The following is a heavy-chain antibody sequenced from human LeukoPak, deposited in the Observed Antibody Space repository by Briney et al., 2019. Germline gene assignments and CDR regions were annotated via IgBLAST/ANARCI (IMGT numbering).Heavy chain of an antibody. CDR2: IGTASDT. D-gene: IGHD1-1*01. V-gene: IGHV3-13*01. Sequence: PGGSLRLSCAASGFTFSSFDMHWVRQPTGLGLEWVSTIGTASDTYYPGSAEGRFTLSRDNAKNSLYLQMNSLTAGDTAVYYWARGPPRGKYYYMDVWGKGTTVTVSS. CDR3: ARGPPRGKYYYMDV. J-gene: IGHJ6*03. CDR1: GFTFSSFD.